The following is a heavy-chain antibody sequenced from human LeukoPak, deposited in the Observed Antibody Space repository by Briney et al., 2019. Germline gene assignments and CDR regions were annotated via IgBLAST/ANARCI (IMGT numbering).Heavy chain of an antibody. V-gene: IGHV3-74*01. CDR1: GFTFSKYW. Sequence: GGSLRLSCAASGFTFSKYWMLWVRQAPGKGLESVSRNNTDGTVTTYADSVKGRFTVSRDNADNTMFLQMNSVRDEDTAVYYCATKQWLAPPPDSWGQGTPVTVSS. J-gene: IGHJ4*02. CDR2: NNTDGTVT. CDR3: ATKQWLAPPPDS. D-gene: IGHD6-19*01.